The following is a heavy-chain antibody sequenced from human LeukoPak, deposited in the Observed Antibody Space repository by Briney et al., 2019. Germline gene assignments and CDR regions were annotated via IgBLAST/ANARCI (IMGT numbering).Heavy chain of an antibody. CDR2: IYHSGST. Sequence: SETLSLTCAVSGYSISSGYYWGWIRQPPGNGLEWIGSIYHSGSTYYNPSLKSRVTISVDTSKNQFSLKLNSVTAADAAVYYCARSVRGEDYWGQGTLATVSS. CDR3: ARSVRGEDY. D-gene: IGHD3-10*01. CDR1: GYSISSGYY. J-gene: IGHJ4*02. V-gene: IGHV4-38-2*01.